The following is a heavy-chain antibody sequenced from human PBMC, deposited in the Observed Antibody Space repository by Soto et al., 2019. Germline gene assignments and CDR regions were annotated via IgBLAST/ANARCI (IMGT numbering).Heavy chain of an antibody. CDR1: GFTFSNAW. Sequence: EVQLEESGGGLVKPGGSLRLSCAASGFTFSNAWMAWVRQTPGKGLERVGHIEAKSDGGTTDLAALVRGRFSISRDDSINTVYLQMNSLKSEDSAVYYCTSRLSIFYGMDVWGPGTTVSVSS. V-gene: IGHV3-15*04. J-gene: IGHJ6*02. D-gene: IGHD3-3*01. CDR3: TSRLSIFYGMDV. CDR2: IEAKSDGGTT.